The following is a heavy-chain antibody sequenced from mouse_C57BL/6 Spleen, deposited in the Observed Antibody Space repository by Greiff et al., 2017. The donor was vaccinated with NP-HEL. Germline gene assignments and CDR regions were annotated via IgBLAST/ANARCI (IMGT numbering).Heavy chain of an antibody. D-gene: IGHD4-1*01. CDR3: SRGRYTWDYFDY. V-gene: IGHV3-6*01. Sequence: EVQLVESGPGLVKPSQSLSLTCPVTGYSITSGYYWNWIRQYPGNKLEWMGYISYDGSNNYNPSLKNRISITRDTSKNQFFLKLNSVTTEDTATYYCSRGRYTWDYFDYWGQGTTLTVSS. CDR2: ISYDGSN. CDR1: GYSITSGYY. J-gene: IGHJ2*01.